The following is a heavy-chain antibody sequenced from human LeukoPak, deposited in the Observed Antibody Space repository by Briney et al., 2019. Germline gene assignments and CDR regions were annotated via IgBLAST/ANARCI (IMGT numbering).Heavy chain of an antibody. CDR2: MNSNSGNT. V-gene: IGHV1-8*01. CDR1: GYTFTSYD. D-gene: IGHD3-10*01. J-gene: IGHJ5*02. CDR3: ARGDYGSGEDSNWFDP. Sequence: ASVKVSCKASGYTFTSYDINWVRQATGQGLEWMGWMNSNSGNTGYAQKFQGRVTMTRNTAISTAYMELSSLRSEDTAVYYCARGDYGSGEDSNWFDPWGQGTLVTVSS.